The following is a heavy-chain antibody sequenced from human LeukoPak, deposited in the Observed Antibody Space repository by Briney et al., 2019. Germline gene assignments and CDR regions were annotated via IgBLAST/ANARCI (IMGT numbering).Heavy chain of an antibody. CDR2: IRYDGSNK. Sequence: PGGSLRLSCAASGFTFSSYGMHWVRQAPGKGLEWVAFIRYDGSNKYYADSVKGQFTISRDNSKNTLYLQMNSLRAEDTAVYYCAKDLVPNLPTEGFDYWGQGTLVTVSS. CDR3: AKDLVPNLPTEGFDY. D-gene: IGHD3-10*01. J-gene: IGHJ4*02. CDR1: GFTFSSYG. V-gene: IGHV3-30*02.